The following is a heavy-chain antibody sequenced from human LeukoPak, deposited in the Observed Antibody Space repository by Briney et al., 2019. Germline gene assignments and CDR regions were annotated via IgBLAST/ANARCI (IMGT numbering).Heavy chain of an antibody. D-gene: IGHD4/OR15-4a*01. Sequence: GASVKVSCKASGYTFTGYYMHWVRQAPGQGLEWMGWINPNSGGTNYAQKFQGRVTMTRDTSISTAYMELSRLRSDDTAVYYCARPKRADHGGNDGSFDIWGQGTMVTVSS. J-gene: IGHJ3*02. V-gene: IGHV1-2*02. CDR3: ARPKRADHGGNDGSFDI. CDR2: INPNSGGT. CDR1: GYTFTGYY.